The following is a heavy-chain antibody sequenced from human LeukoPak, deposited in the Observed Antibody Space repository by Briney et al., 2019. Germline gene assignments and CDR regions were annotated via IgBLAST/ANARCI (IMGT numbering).Heavy chain of an antibody. J-gene: IGHJ6*03. Sequence: PGGSLRLSCAASGFTFSSDAMSWVRQAPGKGLEWVSAISGSGGSTYYADSVKGRFTISRDNSKNTLYLQMNSLRAEDTAVYYCAREKEGYCSRTSCYLDYYYYYIDVWGRGTTVTISS. CDR2: ISGSGGST. CDR1: GFTFSSDA. D-gene: IGHD2-2*01. V-gene: IGHV3-23*01. CDR3: AREKEGYCSRTSCYLDYYYYYIDV.